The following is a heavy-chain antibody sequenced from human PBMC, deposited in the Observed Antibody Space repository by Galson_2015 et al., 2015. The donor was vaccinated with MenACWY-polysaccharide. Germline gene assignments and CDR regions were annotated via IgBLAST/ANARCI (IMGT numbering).Heavy chain of an antibody. CDR2: IYPGDSDT. Sequence: QSGAEVKKPGESLKISCKGSGYSFTTYWIAWVRQMPGKGLEWMGIIYPGDSDTRYSPSFQGQVTISADKSISTAYLQWSSLKASDTGMFCCATAHPKTALVIAAFDIGGQSSILSVSS. CDR3: ATAHPKTALVIAAFDI. J-gene: IGHJ3*02. D-gene: IGHD3-9*01. CDR1: GYSFTTYW. V-gene: IGHV5-51*03.